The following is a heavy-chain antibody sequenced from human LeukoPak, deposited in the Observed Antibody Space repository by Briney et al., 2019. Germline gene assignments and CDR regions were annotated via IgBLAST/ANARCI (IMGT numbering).Heavy chain of an antibody. CDR2: VYTSGST. V-gene: IGHV4-4*07. J-gene: IGHJ3*02. D-gene: IGHD1-26*01. CDR3: ARGALGIVGAASAFDI. Sequence: SETLSLTCTVSGDSITSYYWSWIRQPAGKGLEWIGRVYTSGSTNYNPSLSSRVTISVDTSKSQFSLKLSSVTAADTAVYYCARGALGIVGAASAFDIWGQGTMVTVSS. CDR1: GDSITSYY.